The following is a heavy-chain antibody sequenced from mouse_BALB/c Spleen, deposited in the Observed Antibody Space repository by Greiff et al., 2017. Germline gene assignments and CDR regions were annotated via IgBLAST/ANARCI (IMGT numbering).Heavy chain of an antibody. V-gene: IGHV5-4*02. J-gene: IGHJ3*01. CDR1: GFTFSDYY. Sequence: EVMLVESGGGLVKPGGSLKLSCAASGFTFSDYYMYWVRQTPEKRLEWVATISDGGSYTYYPDSVKGRFTISRGNAKNNLYLQMSSLKSEDTAMYYCAREYDYDGGFAYWGQGTLVTVSA. CDR3: AREYDYDGGFAY. D-gene: IGHD2-4*01. CDR2: ISDGGSYT.